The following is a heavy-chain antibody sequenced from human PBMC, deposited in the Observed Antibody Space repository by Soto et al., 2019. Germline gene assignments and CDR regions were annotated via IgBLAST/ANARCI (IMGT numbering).Heavy chain of an antibody. CDR2: ISGGGSST. CDR1: GFIFSNYA. Sequence: ESGGGLVRPGGSLRLSCAASGFIFSNYAMTWVRQAPGKGLEWVSAISGGGSSTYYADSVKGRFTISRDNSKNTLYLQMNSLRAGDTAVYYCGKSRYFDYWGQGTLVTVSS. J-gene: IGHJ4*02. CDR3: GKSRYFDY. V-gene: IGHV3-23*01.